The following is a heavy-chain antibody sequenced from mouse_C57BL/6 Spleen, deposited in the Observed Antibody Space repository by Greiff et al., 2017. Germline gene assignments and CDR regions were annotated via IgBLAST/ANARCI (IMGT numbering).Heavy chain of an antibody. CDR2: ISSGGSYT. Sequence: LEWVATISSGGSYTYYPDSVKGRFTISRDNAKNTLYLQMSSLESEDTAMYCCASPEVKLGRGFDYWGTGTTLTVSS. J-gene: IGHJ2*01. CDR3: ASPEVKLGRGFDY. V-gene: IGHV5-6*01. D-gene: IGHD4-1*01.